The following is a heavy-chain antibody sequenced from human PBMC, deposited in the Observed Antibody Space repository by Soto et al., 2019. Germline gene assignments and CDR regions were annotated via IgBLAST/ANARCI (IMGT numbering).Heavy chain of an antibody. CDR2: IIPIFGTA. CDR1: GGTFSSYA. Sequence: QVQLVQSGAEVKKPGSSVKVSCKASGGTFSSYAISWVRQAPGQGLEWMGGIIPIFGTANYAQKFQGRVTINADESTSTGYMERSSLRSEDTAVYYCARAAPLTGYTNWFDPWGQGTLVTVSS. D-gene: IGHD3-9*01. CDR3: ARAAPLTGYTNWFDP. V-gene: IGHV1-69*12. J-gene: IGHJ5*02.